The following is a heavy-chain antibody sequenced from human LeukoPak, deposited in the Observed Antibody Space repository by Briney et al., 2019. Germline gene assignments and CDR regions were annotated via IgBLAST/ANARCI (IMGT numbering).Heavy chain of an antibody. CDR3: ARDLGIAAAFDY. Sequence: GGSLRLSCAASGFTFSSYGMHWVRQAPGKGLEWVAVIWYGGSNKYYADSVKGRFTISRDNSKNTLYLQMNSLRAEDTAVYYCARDLGIAAAFDYWGQGTLVTVSS. D-gene: IGHD6-13*01. J-gene: IGHJ4*02. CDR2: IWYGGSNK. V-gene: IGHV3-33*08. CDR1: GFTFSSYG.